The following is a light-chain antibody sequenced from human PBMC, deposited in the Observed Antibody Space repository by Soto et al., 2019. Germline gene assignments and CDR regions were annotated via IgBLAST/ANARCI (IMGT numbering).Light chain of an antibody. CDR3: TSYGGRDNLM. CDR1: SSNIGGNS. V-gene: IGLV1-51*01. J-gene: IGLJ3*02. Sequence: QSVMTQPPSVSAAPGQKVTISCSGSSSNIGGNSVSWYQQLPGTAPKLLIYDDDKRPSGVPDRFSGSKSGNTASLTVSGLQAEDEADYYCTSYGGRDNLMFGGGTKLTVL. CDR2: DDD.